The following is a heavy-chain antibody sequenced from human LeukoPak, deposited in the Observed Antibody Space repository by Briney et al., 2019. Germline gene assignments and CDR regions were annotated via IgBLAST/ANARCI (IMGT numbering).Heavy chain of an antibody. CDR1: GFTFSSYA. CDR2: ISDSGDKL. V-gene: IGHV3-23*01. CDR3: ARADEGGWYNYYYGMDV. J-gene: IGHJ6*02. D-gene: IGHD6-19*01. Sequence: GGSLRLSCAASGFTFSSYAMSWVRQAPGKGLEWVSAISDSGDKLYYADSVKGRFTISRDNSKNTLYLQMNSLRAEDTAVYYCARADEGGWYNYYYGMDVWGQGTTVTVSS.